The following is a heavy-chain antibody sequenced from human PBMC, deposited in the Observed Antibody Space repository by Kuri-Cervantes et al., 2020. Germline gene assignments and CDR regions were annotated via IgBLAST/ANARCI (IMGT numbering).Heavy chain of an antibody. CDR2: IYHSGST. V-gene: IGHV4-38-2*01. Sequence: GSLRLSCAVSGYSISSGYYWGWIRQPPGKGLEWIGSIYHSGSTYYNPSLKSRVTISVDTSKNQFSLKLSSVTAADTAVYYCARGPRFYYYGMDVWGQGTTVTVSS. CDR1: GYSISSGYY. CDR3: ARGPRFYYYGMDV. J-gene: IGHJ6*02. D-gene: IGHD3-16*01.